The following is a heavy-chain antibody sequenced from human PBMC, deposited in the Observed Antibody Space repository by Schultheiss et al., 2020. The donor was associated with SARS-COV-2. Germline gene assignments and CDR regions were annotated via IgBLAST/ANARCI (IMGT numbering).Heavy chain of an antibody. D-gene: IGHD3-10*01. J-gene: IGHJ5*02. Sequence: SETLSLTCTVSGGSIRSYYWSWIRQPPGKGLEWIGYIYYSGSTNYNPSLKSRVTISVDTSKNQFSLKLSSVTAADTAVYYCARHLNYYGSGRVGNWFDPWGQGTLVTVSS. CDR3: ARHLNYYGSGRVGNWFDP. CDR1: GGSIRSYY. CDR2: IYYSGST. V-gene: IGHV4-59*08.